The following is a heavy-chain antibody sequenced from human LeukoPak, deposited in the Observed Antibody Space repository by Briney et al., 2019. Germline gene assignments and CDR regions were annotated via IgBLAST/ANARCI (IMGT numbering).Heavy chain of an antibody. CDR3: AKDFGGSDYDWYFDL. CDR1: GYTFTNYF. Sequence: ASVKVSCKASGYTFTNYFMHWVRQAPGKGLEWVAGITSSGNTTYYADPVKGRFTISRDNSRNILYLQMNSLRAEDTAIYYCAKDFGGSDYDWYFDLWGRGTVVTVSS. J-gene: IGHJ2*01. CDR2: ITSSGNTT. V-gene: IGHV3-23*01. D-gene: IGHD1-26*01.